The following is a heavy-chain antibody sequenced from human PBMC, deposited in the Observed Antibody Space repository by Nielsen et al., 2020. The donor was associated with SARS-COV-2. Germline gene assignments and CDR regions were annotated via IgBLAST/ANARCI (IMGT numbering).Heavy chain of an antibody. V-gene: IGHV2-5*02. J-gene: IGHJ5*02. CDR3: ARTLWFGGGGPRGENWFDP. CDR2: IFWDDDK. Sequence: WIRQPPGKGLEWLALIFWDDDKRYSPSLKNRLSITKDTSKNQVVLTMTNMDPVDTATYYCARTLWFGGGGPRGENWFDPWGQGTLVTVSS. D-gene: IGHD3-10*01.